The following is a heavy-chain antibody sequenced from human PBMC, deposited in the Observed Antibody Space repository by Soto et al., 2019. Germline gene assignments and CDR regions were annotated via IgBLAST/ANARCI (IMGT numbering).Heavy chain of an antibody. D-gene: IGHD6-13*01. Sequence: EVQLLESGGGLVQPGGSLRLSCAASGFTFSSYAMSWVRQAPGKGLEWVSAISGSGGSTYYADSVKGRFTISRDNSKNSLYLQMNSLRAEDTAVYYCAKDGLRGQQLRQFDYWGQGTLVTVSS. J-gene: IGHJ4*02. CDR2: ISGSGGST. CDR1: GFTFSSYA. CDR3: AKDGLRGQQLRQFDY. V-gene: IGHV3-23*01.